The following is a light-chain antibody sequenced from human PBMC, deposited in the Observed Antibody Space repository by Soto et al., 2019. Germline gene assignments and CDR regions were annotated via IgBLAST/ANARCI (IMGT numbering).Light chain of an antibody. V-gene: IGKV1-39*01. CDR3: HQYGTFPIT. Sequence: IQMAESPSXASXTVXXNVTIACLASQSISSYLNWYQQKPGKAPKLLIYAASSLQSGVPSRFSGSGSGTDFTLTISRLEPEDFAVYFCHQYGTFPITFGQGTRLEIK. CDR1: QSISSY. CDR2: AAS. J-gene: IGKJ5*01.